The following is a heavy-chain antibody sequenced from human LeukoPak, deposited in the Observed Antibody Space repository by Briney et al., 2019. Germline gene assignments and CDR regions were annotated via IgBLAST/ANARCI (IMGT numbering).Heavy chain of an antibody. J-gene: IGHJ4*02. Sequence: GGSLRLSCAASGFKFSDHYIDWVRQAPGKGLEWVGRSRNKASSYTTEYAASVEGRFTISRDVSESSLYLQMNSLRAVDTAVYYCARGPSGGNGFSYWGLGTLVTVSS. CDR1: GFKFSDHY. CDR2: SRNKASSYTT. V-gene: IGHV3-72*01. CDR3: ARGPSGGNGFSY. D-gene: IGHD2-15*01.